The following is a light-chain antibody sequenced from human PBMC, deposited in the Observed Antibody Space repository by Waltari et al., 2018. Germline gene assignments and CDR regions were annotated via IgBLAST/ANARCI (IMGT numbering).Light chain of an antibody. CDR2: GAS. V-gene: IGKV3-20*01. CDR3: QHYVSLPAT. J-gene: IGKJ1*01. Sequence: EIVLTQSPGTLFLSPGEGATLSCRASQSVSRTLAWYQQKPGQAPRLLIYGASSRATGIPDRFSGSGSVTDFSLTISRLEPDDSAVYFCQHYVSLPATFGQGTKVEIK. CDR1: QSVSRT.